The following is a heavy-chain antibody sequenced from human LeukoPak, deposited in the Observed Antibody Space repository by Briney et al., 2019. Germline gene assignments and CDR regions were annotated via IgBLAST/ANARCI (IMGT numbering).Heavy chain of an antibody. CDR1: GFTFSTSW. CDR2: INTDGNTR. CDR3: AKDQSGSYFGDAFDI. V-gene: IGHV3-74*01. Sequence: GGSLRLSCATSGFTFSTSWMHWVRQAPGKGLVWVSRINTDGNTRDYADSVKGRFTISRDNAKNTLFLQMNSLRAEDTAVYYCAKDQSGSYFGDAFDIWGQGTMVTVSS. D-gene: IGHD1-26*01. J-gene: IGHJ3*02.